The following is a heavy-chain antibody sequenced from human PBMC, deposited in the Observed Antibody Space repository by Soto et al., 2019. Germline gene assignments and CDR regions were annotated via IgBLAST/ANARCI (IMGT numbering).Heavy chain of an antibody. V-gene: IGHV3-48*02. J-gene: IGHJ6*01. D-gene: IGHD3-3*01. CDR2: ISSSSSTI. Sequence: GGSLRLSCAASGFTFSSYSMNWVRQAPGKGLEWVSYISSSSSTIYYADSVKGRFTISRDNAKNSLYLQMNSLRDEDTAVYYCARYSQIRSPGYYGMDVWGQGSTVTVSS. CDR3: ARYSQIRSPGYYGMDV. CDR1: GFTFSSYS.